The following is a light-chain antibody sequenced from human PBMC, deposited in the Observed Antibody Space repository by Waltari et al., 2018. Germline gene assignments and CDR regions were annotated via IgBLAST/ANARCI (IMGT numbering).Light chain of an antibody. CDR2: DAS. V-gene: IGKV3-20*01. Sequence: EIVLTQSPGTLSLSPGERATLYCRASQSVSRTLAWYQQKPGQAPRLLIYDASSRATGIPDRFSGSGSGTDFSLTITRLEPEDFAVYYCQHYVSLPVTFGQGTKVEIK. CDR1: QSVSRT. CDR3: QHYVSLPVT. J-gene: IGKJ1*01.